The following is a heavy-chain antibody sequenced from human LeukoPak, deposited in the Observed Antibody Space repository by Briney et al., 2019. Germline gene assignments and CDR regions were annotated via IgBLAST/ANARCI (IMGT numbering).Heavy chain of an antibody. Sequence: SETLSLTCTVSGGSISSYYWSWIRQPPGKGLEWIGYIYYSGSTNYNPSLKSRVTISVDTSKNQFSLKLSSVTAADTAVYYCARLGQQLVGVGDYYYYYGMDVWGQGTTVTVSS. J-gene: IGHJ6*02. D-gene: IGHD6-13*01. CDR3: ARLGQQLVGVGDYYYYYGMDV. V-gene: IGHV4-59*01. CDR1: GGSISSYY. CDR2: IYYSGST.